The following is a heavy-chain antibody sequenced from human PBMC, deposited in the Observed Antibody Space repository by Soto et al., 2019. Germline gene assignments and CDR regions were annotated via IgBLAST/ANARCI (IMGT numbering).Heavy chain of an antibody. Sequence: ASVKVSCKASGYTFISYGISWVRQAPGQGLEWMGWISAYNGNTNYAQKLQGRVTMTTDISTSTAYMELSSLRSEDTAVYYCARGNDPSANDAFDIWGQGTMVTVSS. CDR2: ISAYNGNT. CDR1: GYTFISYG. J-gene: IGHJ3*02. CDR3: ARGNDPSANDAFDI. V-gene: IGHV1-18*01.